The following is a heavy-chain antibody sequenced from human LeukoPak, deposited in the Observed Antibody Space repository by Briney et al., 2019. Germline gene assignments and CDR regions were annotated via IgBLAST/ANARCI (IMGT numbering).Heavy chain of an antibody. CDR3: ARYGRNWDLDS. D-gene: IGHD7-27*01. Sequence: GGSLRLSCAASGFTFSSYGMHWVRQAPGKGLEWVAVISYDGSNKYYADSVKGRFTISRDNSKNTLYLQMNSLRVEDTAVYYCARYGRNWDLDSWGQGTLVTVSS. CDR1: GFTFSSYG. J-gene: IGHJ4*02. V-gene: IGHV3-33*05. CDR2: ISYDGSNK.